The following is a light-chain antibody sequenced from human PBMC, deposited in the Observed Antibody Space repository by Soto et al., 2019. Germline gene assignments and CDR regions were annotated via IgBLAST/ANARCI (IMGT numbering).Light chain of an antibody. V-gene: IGLV2-8*01. Sequence: QSALTQPPSASGSPGQSLTISCTGTSSDVGGYNYVSWYQQRPGKAPKLVIYEVTKRPSGVPDRFSGSKSGSTASLTVSGLQADDEAEYYCSSYEASNTVVFGGGTKLTVL. CDR1: SSDVGGYNY. CDR3: SSYEASNTVV. J-gene: IGLJ2*01. CDR2: EVT.